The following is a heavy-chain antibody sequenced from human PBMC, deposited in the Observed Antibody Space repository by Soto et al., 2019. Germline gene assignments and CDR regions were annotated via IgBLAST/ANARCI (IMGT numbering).Heavy chain of an antibody. J-gene: IGHJ4*02. CDR2: ISGFNGNT. Sequence: QVQLVQSGAEVKRPWASVKVSCTTSGYTFSSYGISWVRQAPGQGLEWMGWISGFNGNTKYAQKFQDRVIMTTDTSTTTAYMELRSLRSDDTAVYYCARDRAVAASYFDHWGRGTLVTVSS. CDR3: ARDRAVAASYFDH. D-gene: IGHD6-19*01. V-gene: IGHV1-18*01. CDR1: GYTFSSYG.